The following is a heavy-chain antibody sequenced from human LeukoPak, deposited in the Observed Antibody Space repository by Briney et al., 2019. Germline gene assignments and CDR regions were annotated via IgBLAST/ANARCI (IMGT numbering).Heavy chain of an antibody. J-gene: IGHJ4*02. D-gene: IGHD2-2*01. CDR3: ARVGLQDIVVVPAASYYFDY. CDR1: GGSISSYY. V-gene: IGHV4-59*12. Sequence: KPSETLSLTCTVSGGSISSYYWSWIRQPPGKGLEWIGYIYYSGSTNYNPSLKSRVTISVDTSKNQFSLKLSSVTAADTAVYYCARVGLQDIVVVPAASYYFDYWGQGTLVTVSS. CDR2: IYYSGST.